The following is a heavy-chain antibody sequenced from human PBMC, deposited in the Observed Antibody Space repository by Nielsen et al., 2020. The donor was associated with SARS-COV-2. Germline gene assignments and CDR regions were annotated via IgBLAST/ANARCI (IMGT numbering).Heavy chain of an antibody. D-gene: IGHD1-26*01. J-gene: IGHJ4*02. Sequence: ASVKVSCKTSGYTFSTYYIHWVRQAPGQGLEWMGIINPSDDRATYTQRFRGRLTMTSDTSTSTVYMELSSLRSDDTAIYYCARDHSIVGATYDYWGQGTLVTVSS. CDR2: INPSDDRA. V-gene: IGHV1-46*01. CDR3: ARDHSIVGATYDY. CDR1: GYTFSTYY.